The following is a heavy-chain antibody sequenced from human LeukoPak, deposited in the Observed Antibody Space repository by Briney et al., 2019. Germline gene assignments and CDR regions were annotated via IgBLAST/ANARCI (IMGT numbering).Heavy chain of an antibody. CDR3: VRVGRGDHSWGSYYCDH. D-gene: IGHD3-16*01. CDR1: GDSFSSYH. CDR2: ISSSGST. J-gene: IGHJ4*02. V-gene: IGHV4-59*13. Sequence: SETLSLTCTVSGDSFSSYHWSCLPQPPGQGLEWIGYISSSGSTSYNPSLKSRVTMSVDTSKNQFSLKLRSVTAADTAVYYCVRVGRGDHSWGSYYCDHWGQGTLVSVSS.